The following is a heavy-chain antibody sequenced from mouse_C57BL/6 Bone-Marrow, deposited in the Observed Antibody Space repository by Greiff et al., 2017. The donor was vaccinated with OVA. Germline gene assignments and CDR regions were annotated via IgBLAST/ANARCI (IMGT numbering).Heavy chain of an antibody. CDR3: AGYSYYFDY. J-gene: IGHJ2*01. Sequence: EVHLVESGPGLVKPSQSLSLTCSVTGYSITSGYYWNWIRQFPGNKLEWMGYISYDGSNNYNPSLKNRISITRDTSKNQFFLKLNSVTTEDTATYYCAGYSYYFDYWGQGTTLTVSS. D-gene: IGHD2-3*01. CDR2: ISYDGSN. V-gene: IGHV3-6*01. CDR1: GYSITSGYY.